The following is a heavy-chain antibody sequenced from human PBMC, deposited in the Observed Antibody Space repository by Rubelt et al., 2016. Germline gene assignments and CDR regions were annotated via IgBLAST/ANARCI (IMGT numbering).Heavy chain of an antibody. Sequence: GLEWVSSVSGSSDYMYYADSVKGRFTIPRDNAENSVYLQMNSLRAEDTAVYYCARGGGYDSSTSFDYWGQGTLVTVSS. V-gene: IGHV3-21*01. CDR3: ARGGGYDSSTSFDY. CDR2: VSGSSDYM. J-gene: IGHJ4*02. D-gene: IGHD3-22*01.